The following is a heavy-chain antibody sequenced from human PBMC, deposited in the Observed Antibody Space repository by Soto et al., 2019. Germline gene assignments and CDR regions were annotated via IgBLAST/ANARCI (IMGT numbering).Heavy chain of an antibody. D-gene: IGHD2-21*02. CDR1: GGSISSYY. V-gene: IGHV4-59*04. CDR2: IFYSGST. J-gene: IGHJ6*03. CDR3: ARHFTQVTYYFYMDV. Sequence: QLQLQESGPGLVRPSETLSLTCTVSGGSISSYYWTWVRQPPGKGLEWVGRIFYSGSTYYNPSLKSRVTMSVGTSKNQFALNLNSVTAADTALYDCARHFTQVTYYFYMDVWGEGTTVTVSS.